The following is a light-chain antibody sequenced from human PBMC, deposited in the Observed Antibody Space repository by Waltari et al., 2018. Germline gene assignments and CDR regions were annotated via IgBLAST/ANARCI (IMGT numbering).Light chain of an antibody. CDR2: WAS. CDR3: QQSYSIPYT. J-gene: IGKJ2*01. Sequence: DIVMTQSPDSLAVSLGERATINCKSSQSVLHIPNNKNYLTWYQQKPGQPPKLLISWASTRESGVPDRLSGSGSGTDFTLTISSLQAEDVAVYYCQQSYSIPYTFGQGTKLEIK. V-gene: IGKV4-1*01. CDR1: QSVLHIPNNKNY.